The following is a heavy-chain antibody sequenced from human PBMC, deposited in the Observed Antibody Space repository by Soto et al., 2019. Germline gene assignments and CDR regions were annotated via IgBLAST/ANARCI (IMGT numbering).Heavy chain of an antibody. J-gene: IGHJ6*03. CDR1: GFTFSSYA. CDR3: AKGPYCSGGSCSPREGYYMDV. Sequence: GGSLRLSCAASGFTFSSYAMSWVRQAPGKGLEWVSAISGSGGSTYYADSVKGRFTISRDNSKNTLYLQMNSLRAEDTAVYYCAKGPYCSGGSCSPREGYYMDVWGKGTTVTVSS. D-gene: IGHD2-15*01. CDR2: ISGSGGST. V-gene: IGHV3-23*01.